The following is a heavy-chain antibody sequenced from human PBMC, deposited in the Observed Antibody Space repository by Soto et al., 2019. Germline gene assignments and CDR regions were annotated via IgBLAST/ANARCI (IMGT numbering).Heavy chain of an antibody. D-gene: IGHD3-9*01. CDR2: IYSDGST. Sequence: PGGSLRLSCAASGFTFSSYGMHWVRQAPGKGLEWVSVIYSDGSTYYADSVKGRFIISRDNSNNTLYFQMNSLRAEDTAVYYCATLTKYDILTGFYPCWGQGTLVTVSS. CDR1: GFTFSSYG. CDR3: ATLTKYDILTGFYPC. V-gene: IGHV3-66*01. J-gene: IGHJ4*02.